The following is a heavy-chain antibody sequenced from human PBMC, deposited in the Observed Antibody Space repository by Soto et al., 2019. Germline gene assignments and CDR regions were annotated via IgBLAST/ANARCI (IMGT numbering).Heavy chain of an antibody. Sequence: QLQLQESGPGLVTPSETLSLTCTVSGGSISSSGYYWGRTRQPPGKGLEWIGSIYYSGTTYYDPSLKSRVTMSVDTSKNQFSLKLSSMTAADTAVYYCARHLRRGPVVKGMDVWGQGTTVTVSS. V-gene: IGHV4-39*01. CDR1: GGSISSSGYY. J-gene: IGHJ6*02. CDR3: ARHLRRGPVVKGMDV. CDR2: IYYSGTT. D-gene: IGHD3-10*01.